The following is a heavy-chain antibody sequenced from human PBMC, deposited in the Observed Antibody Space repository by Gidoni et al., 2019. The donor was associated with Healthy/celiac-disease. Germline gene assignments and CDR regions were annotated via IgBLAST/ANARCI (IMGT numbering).Heavy chain of an antibody. V-gene: IGHV4-4*03. CDR1: AGSLPSSNW. Sequence: QVQLPESGPRLVRPPGPLSLTCAVSAGSLPSSNWWSWVRHPPGKGLEWIGEIYHSGSTNYYPSRKSRVTISVDKSKNQFSLKLSSVTAADTAVYYCARVGEMATIRDGMDVWGQGTTVTVSS. D-gene: IGHD5-12*01. CDR3: ARVGEMATIRDGMDV. J-gene: IGHJ6*02. CDR2: IYHSGST.